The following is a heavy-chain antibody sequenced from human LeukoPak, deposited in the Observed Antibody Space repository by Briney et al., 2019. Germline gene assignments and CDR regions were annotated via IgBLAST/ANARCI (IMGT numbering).Heavy chain of an antibody. J-gene: IGHJ6*02. CDR2: MSRDGTDQ. Sequence: GGSLRLSCAASGFIFSSYPIHWVRQAPGKGLEWVALMSRDGTDQRYADSVKGRFTMSRDNSESALYLQMNSLRAEDTAVYYCARDQGTIFDVVNFAMDVWGQGTRVTVSS. D-gene: IGHD3-3*01. CDR3: ARDQGTIFDVVNFAMDV. CDR1: GFIFSSYP. V-gene: IGHV3-30*04.